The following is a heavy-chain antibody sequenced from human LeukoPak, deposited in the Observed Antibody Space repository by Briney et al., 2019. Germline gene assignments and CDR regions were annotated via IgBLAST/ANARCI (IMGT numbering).Heavy chain of an antibody. CDR1: GFTLSSYA. Sequence: GGSLRLSCAASGFTLSSYAMSWVRQAPGKGREWVSGISGSGGSTYYADSVKGRFTISRDNSKNTLYLQMNSLRAEDTAVYYCVRSGYYTSQYYYMDVWGKGTTGTVSS. D-gene: IGHD3-3*01. V-gene: IGHV3-23*01. CDR2: ISGSGGST. CDR3: VRSGYYTSQYYYMDV. J-gene: IGHJ6*03.